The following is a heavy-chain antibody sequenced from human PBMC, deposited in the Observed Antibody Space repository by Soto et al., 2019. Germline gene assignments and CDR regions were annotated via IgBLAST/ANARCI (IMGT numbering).Heavy chain of an antibody. CDR2: INPNSGGT. Sequence: ASMKVSGKASGYTFTGYYMHWVRQAPGQGLEWMGWINPNSGGTNYAQKFQGWVTMTRDTSISTAYMELSRLRSDDTAVYYCARGPLGSSWYVDYWGQGTLVTVSS. V-gene: IGHV1-2*04. J-gene: IGHJ4*02. CDR1: GYTFTGYY. CDR3: ARGPLGSSWYVDY. D-gene: IGHD6-13*01.